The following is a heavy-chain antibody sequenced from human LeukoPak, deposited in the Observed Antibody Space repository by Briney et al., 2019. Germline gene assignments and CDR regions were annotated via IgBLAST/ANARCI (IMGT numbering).Heavy chain of an antibody. J-gene: IGHJ5*02. V-gene: IGHV7-4-1*02. CDR2: INPNTGST. CDR1: GYTFTSYA. CDR3: ARSPYPLGFGELPNNWFDP. Sequence: ASVKVSCKASGYTFTSYAMNWVRQAPGQGLEWMGWINPNTGSTTYAQGFTGRFVFSLDTSVSTAYLQISSLKAEDTAVYYCARSPYPLGFGELPNNWFDPWGQGTLVTVSS. D-gene: IGHD3-10*01.